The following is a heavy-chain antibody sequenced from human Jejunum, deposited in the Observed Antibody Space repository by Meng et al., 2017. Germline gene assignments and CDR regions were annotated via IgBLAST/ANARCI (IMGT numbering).Heavy chain of an antibody. CDR3: ARDNWGSIDY. V-gene: IGHV4-61*01. D-gene: IGHD7-27*01. CDR1: GGFASSGSYY. CDR2: NFDNGRT. J-gene: IGHJ4*02. Sequence: VNLRESGLGLVRPSETLSLTCTVSGGFASSGSYYWTWVRQSPGKGLEWIGYNFDNGRTNYNPSLKSRVTMSVDTSRNQFSLKLSSVTAADTAVYYCARDNWGSIDYWGQGVLVTVSS.